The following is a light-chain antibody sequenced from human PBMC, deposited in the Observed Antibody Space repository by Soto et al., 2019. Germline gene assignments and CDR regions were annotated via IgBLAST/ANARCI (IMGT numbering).Light chain of an antibody. Sequence: EIVMTQCPATLSVSPGERVTLSCRARRSVGSNLAWYQQKPGQAPRLLIYGASTRATGIPARFSGSGSETEFTLNISSLQAEDSAVYFCQQYNNWPTWTFGQGTKVDI. CDR2: GAS. CDR1: RSVGSN. J-gene: IGKJ1*01. V-gene: IGKV3-15*01. CDR3: QQYNNWPTWT.